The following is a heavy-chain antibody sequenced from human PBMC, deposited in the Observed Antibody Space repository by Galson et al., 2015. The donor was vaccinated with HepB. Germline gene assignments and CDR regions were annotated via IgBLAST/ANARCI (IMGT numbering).Heavy chain of an antibody. V-gene: IGHV3-21*01. J-gene: IGHJ4*02. Sequence: SLRLSCAASGFTFSTYSMIWVRQAPGKGLEWVSSISSNSRYIFHADSVKGRFTISRDNAKNSLYLQMNSLRAEDTAVYYCARYVFEGSTSVVDFWGQGTLVTVSS. CDR1: GFTFSTYS. CDR2: ISSNSRYI. CDR3: ARYVFEGSTSVVDF. D-gene: IGHD3-16*01.